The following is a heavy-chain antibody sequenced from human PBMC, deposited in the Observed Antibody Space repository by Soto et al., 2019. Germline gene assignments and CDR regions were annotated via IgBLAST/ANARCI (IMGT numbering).Heavy chain of an antibody. J-gene: IGHJ4*02. CDR1: GYTFTSYD. D-gene: IGHD3-10*01. CDR3: ARVFRVLYYYGSGSYDY. CDR2: MNPNSGNT. Sequence: ASVKVSCKASGYTFTSYDINWVRQATGQGLEWMGWMNPNSGNTGYAQKFQGRVTMTRNTSISTAYMELSSLRSEDTAVYYCARVFRVLYYYGSGSYDYWGQGTLVTVSS. V-gene: IGHV1-8*01.